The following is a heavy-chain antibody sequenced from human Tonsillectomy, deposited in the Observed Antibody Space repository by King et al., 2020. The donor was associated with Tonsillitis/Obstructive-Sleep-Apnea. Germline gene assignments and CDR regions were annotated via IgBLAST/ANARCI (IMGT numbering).Heavy chain of an antibody. CDR2: ISFDGSDK. J-gene: IGHJ4*02. CDR1: GFTFTSHA. Sequence: VQLAQSGRGVVQPGGSLRLSCAASGFTFTSHAMHWVRQAPGKGLEWVAVISFDGSDKYYADSVKGRFSISRDNSKNTLYLQMNSLRAEDTAVYYCSRGGYDYWSGYFDYWGQGTLVTVSS. D-gene: IGHD3-3*01. CDR3: SRGGYDYWSGYFDY. V-gene: IGHV3-30*04.